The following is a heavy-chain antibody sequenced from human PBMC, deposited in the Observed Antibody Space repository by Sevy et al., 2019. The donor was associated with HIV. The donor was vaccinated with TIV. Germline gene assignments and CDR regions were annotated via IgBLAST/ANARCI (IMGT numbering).Heavy chain of an antibody. CDR1: GFNFDDYS. D-gene: IGHD1-26*01. CDR2: ICCNSDQI. CDR3: VKAMSIVGDTFDS. Sequence: GGSLRLSCAASGFNFDDYSMRWVRQAPGTGLEWVSVICCNSDQIGYADSVKGRFTISRDNAKNSLFLQMNTLRPEASAMSYCVKAMSIVGDTFDSWGQGTLVTVSS. J-gene: IGHJ4*02. V-gene: IGHV3-9*01.